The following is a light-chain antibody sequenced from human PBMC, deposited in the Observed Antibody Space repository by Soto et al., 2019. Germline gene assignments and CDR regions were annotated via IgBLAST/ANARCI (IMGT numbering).Light chain of an antibody. Sequence: DIQMTHSPSMLSASVGDRVTIACRASQSIRRWLAWYQQKPGKAPKLLIFDASTLESGVPSRFSGRGSETEFTLTISSLQPDDFATYYCQQYQSYSPATFGQGTKVEI. CDR1: QSIRRW. CDR3: QQYQSYSPAT. CDR2: DAS. J-gene: IGKJ1*01. V-gene: IGKV1-5*01.